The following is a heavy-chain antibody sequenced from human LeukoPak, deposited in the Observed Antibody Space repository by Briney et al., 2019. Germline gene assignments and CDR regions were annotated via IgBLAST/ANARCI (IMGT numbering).Heavy chain of an antibody. CDR2: IYNRGST. V-gene: IGHV4-59*01. J-gene: IGHJ6*02. Sequence: PSETLSLTCTVSGGFISSYYWSWIRQPPGKGLEWIGYIYNRGSTNYNPSLKSRVTISVDTSKNQFSLKLSSVTAADTAVYYCARAPREYYGMDVWGQGTTVTVSS. CDR3: ARAPREYYGMDV. CDR1: GGFISSYY.